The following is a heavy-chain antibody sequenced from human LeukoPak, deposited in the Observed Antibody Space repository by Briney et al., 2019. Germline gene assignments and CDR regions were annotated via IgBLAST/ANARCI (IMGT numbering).Heavy chain of an antibody. V-gene: IGHV3-48*01. Sequence: GGSLRLSCAASGFTFSTYSMNWVRQAPGKGLEWVSYISGSSTIYYADSVKGRFTISRDNAKNSLYLQMNSLRAEDTAVYYCAKDYAAVAGLGWFDPWGQGTLVTVSS. D-gene: IGHD6-19*01. CDR3: AKDYAAVAGLGWFDP. J-gene: IGHJ5*02. CDR1: GFTFSTYS. CDR2: ISGSSTI.